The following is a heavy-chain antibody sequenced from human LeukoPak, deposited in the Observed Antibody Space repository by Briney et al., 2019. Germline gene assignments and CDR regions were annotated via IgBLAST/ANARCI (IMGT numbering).Heavy chain of an antibody. CDR1: GFTFSSYS. Sequence: GGSLRLSCAASGFTFSSYSMNWVRQAPGKGLEWVSYISSSSSTIYYADSVKGRFTISRDNAKNSLYLQMNSLRAEDTAVYYCAKDLIIGLRKDYYYYMDVWGKGTTVTVSS. D-gene: IGHD3/OR15-3a*01. J-gene: IGHJ6*03. V-gene: IGHV3-48*01. CDR2: ISSSSSTI. CDR3: AKDLIIGLRKDYYYYMDV.